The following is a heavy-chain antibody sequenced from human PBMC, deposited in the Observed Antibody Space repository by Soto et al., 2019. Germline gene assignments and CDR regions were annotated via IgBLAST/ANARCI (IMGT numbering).Heavy chain of an antibody. CDR2: INIDGSGI. D-gene: IGHD3-22*01. CDR1: GFSFRSYW. V-gene: IGHV3-74*01. J-gene: IGHJ4*02. CDR3: ATGPPSYYYESSGYYHLDH. Sequence: EVQLVESGGGLGQPGGFLRLSCAASGFSFRSYWMHWVRQVPGKGLVWVSRINIDGSGIRYAASVKGRFTISRDNAKNTLYLQMSSLRVEDTAIYYCATGPPSYYYESSGYYHLDHWGQGTLVTVSS.